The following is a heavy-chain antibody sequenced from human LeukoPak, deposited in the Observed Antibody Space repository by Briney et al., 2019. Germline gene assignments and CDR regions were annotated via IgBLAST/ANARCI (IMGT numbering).Heavy chain of an antibody. J-gene: IGHJ4*02. V-gene: IGHV3-7*01. CDR1: GFTFSCCW. Sequence: PGGSLRLTCAASGFTFSCCWMSWVRQAPGKGLEWVANIKQDGSEKYYVDSVKGRFTISRENAKNLLYLQINSLRAEDKALYYCARDGGWWGEGTVIAVSS. D-gene: IGHD3-16*01. CDR3: ARDGGW. CDR2: IKQDGSEK.